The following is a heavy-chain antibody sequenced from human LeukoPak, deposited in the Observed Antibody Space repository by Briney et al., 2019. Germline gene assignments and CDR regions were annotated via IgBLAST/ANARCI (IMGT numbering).Heavy chain of an antibody. CDR3: ARKDPGYSGYSDFDY. CDR1: GGSISSSSYY. J-gene: IGHJ4*02. Sequence: SETLSLTCTVSGGSISSSSYYWGWIRQPPGKGLEWIGSIYYSGSTYYNPSLKSRVTTSLDTSKNQFSLKLSSVTAADTAIYYCARKDPGYSGYSDFDYWGQGTLVTVSS. CDR2: IYYSGST. V-gene: IGHV4-39*07. D-gene: IGHD5-12*01.